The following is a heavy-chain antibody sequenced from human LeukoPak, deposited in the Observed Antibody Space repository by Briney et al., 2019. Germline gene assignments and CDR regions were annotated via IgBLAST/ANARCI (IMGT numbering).Heavy chain of an antibody. Sequence: GGSLRLSCAASGSNFRNYWMHWVRQAPGKGLVWVSRINSDGSSTSYADSVKGRFTISRDNAENTLYLRINSLRAEDTAVYYCATDEAATGRLDYWGQGTLVTDSS. CDR2: INSDGSST. D-gene: IGHD1-1*01. CDR1: GSNFRNYW. CDR3: ATDEAATGRLDY. V-gene: IGHV3-74*01. J-gene: IGHJ4*02.